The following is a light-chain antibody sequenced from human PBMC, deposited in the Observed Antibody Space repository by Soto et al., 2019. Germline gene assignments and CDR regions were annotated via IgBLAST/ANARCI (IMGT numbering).Light chain of an antibody. CDR2: DVT. CDR3: CSHAGTYTYV. CDR1: SSDVGGYNY. Sequence: QSALTQPRSVSGSPGQSLTISCTGTSSDVGGYNYVSWYQQYPGQVPKLMIYDVTKRPSGVPDRFSGSKSGNTASLTISGLQAEDEADYCCCSHAGTYTYVFGTGTKLTVL. V-gene: IGLV2-11*01. J-gene: IGLJ1*01.